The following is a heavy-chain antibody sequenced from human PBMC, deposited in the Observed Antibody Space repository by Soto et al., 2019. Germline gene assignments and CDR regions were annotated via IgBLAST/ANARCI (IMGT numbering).Heavy chain of an antibody. D-gene: IGHD6-19*01. CDR1: GYTLTELS. V-gene: IGHV1-24*01. J-gene: IGHJ5*02. CDR2: FDPEDGET. CDR3: ATANARTDSSGWYWFDP. Sequence: QVQLVQSGAEVKKPGASVKVSCKVSGYTLTELSMHWVRQAPGKGLEWMGGFDPEDGETIYAQKFQGRVTMTEDTSTDTAYMELSSLRSENTAVYYCATANARTDSSGWYWFDPWGQGTLVTVSS.